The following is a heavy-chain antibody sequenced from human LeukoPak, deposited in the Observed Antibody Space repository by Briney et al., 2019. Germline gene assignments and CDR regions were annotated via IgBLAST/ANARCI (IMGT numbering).Heavy chain of an antibody. D-gene: IGHD3-10*01. CDR2: IYHTGST. J-gene: IGHJ4*02. CDR1: GDSITSHY. CDR3: ARERGGGY. V-gene: IGHV4-59*11. Sequence: SETLSLTCTVSGDSITSHYWNWIRQTPGKGLEWIGYIYHTGSTNYNPSLKSRGSISADTSNNRFSLRLYSVTAADTAVYYCARERGGGYWGQGILVTVSS.